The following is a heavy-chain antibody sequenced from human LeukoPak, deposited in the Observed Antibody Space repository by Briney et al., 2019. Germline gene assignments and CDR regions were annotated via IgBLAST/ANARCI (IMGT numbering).Heavy chain of an antibody. J-gene: IGHJ4*02. V-gene: IGHV3-49*04. Sequence: GGSLRLSCAASGFSFSSYAMHWVRQAPGKGLEWVGFIRSKAYGGTTEYAASVKGRFTISRDDSKSIAYLQMNSLKTEDTAVYYCTRGGLYDSIDYWGQGTLVTVSS. CDR1: GFSFSSYA. CDR3: TRGGLYDSIDY. CDR2: IRSKAYGGTT. D-gene: IGHD2-2*02.